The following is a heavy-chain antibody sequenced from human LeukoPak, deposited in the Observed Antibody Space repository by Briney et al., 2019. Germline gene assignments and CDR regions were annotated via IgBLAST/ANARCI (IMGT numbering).Heavy chain of an antibody. J-gene: IGHJ6*03. CDR1: GFTFSNAW. CDR2: IKSKTDGGTT. V-gene: IGHV3-15*01. CDR3: TTPMVRGATYYYYYMDV. Sequence: PGGSLRLSCAASGFTFSNAWMSWVRQAPGKRLEWVGRIKSKTDGGTTDYAAPVKGRFTISRDDSKNTLYLQMNSLKTEDTAVYYCTTPMVRGATYYYYYMDVWGKGTTVTVSS. D-gene: IGHD3-10*01.